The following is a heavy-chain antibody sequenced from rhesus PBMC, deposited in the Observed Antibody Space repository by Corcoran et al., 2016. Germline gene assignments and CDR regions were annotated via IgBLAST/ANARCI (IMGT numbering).Heavy chain of an antibody. CDR1: GYSIRSGYC. CDR2: IGGRRDNT. J-gene: IGHJ4*01. V-gene: IGHV4-127*01. Sequence: QVQLQESGPGLVTPSETLSLTCAVSGYSIRSGYCWSWIRQPPGKGLEWIGYIGGRRDNTYYNSALKSRVTSSKDTSKNQFFLSLSSVTAADTAVYYCARDLQDSSGYCDYWGQGVPGTVSS. D-gene: IGHD2-15*01. CDR3: ARDLQDSSGYCDY.